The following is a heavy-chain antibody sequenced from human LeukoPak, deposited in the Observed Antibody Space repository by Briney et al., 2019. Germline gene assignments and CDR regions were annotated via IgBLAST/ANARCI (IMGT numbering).Heavy chain of an antibody. CDR1: GFTFSSYA. D-gene: IGHD4-11*01. Sequence: PGGSLRLSCAASGFTFSSYAMSWVRQAPGKGLEWVSTISGRGDRTYYGDSVKGRFTISRDNSKNTLYLQMNSLRAEDTAVYYCAKSAVTTGYYYYGMDVWGQGTTVTVSS. J-gene: IGHJ6*02. CDR3: AKSAVTTGYYYYGMDV. CDR2: ISGRGDRT. V-gene: IGHV3-23*01.